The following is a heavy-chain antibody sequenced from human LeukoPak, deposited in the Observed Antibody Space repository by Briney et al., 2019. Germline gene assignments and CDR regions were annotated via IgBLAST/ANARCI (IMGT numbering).Heavy chain of an antibody. V-gene: IGHV3-9*03. CDR3: ARETMVRGVLSSTYYMDV. D-gene: IGHD3-10*01. CDR2: ISWNSGSI. CDR1: GFTFDDYA. J-gene: IGHJ6*03. Sequence: PGRSLRLSCAASGFTFDDYAMHWVRQAPGKGLEWVSGISWNSGSIGYADSVKGRFTISRDNAKNSLYLQMNSLRAEDMALYYCARETMVRGVLSSTYYMDVWGKGTTVTVSS.